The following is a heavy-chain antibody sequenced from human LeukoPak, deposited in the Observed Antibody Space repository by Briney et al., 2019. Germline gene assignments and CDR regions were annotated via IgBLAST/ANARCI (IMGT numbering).Heavy chain of an antibody. CDR1: GFTFSSYA. CDR3: AKTKTAMVDYFDY. J-gene: IGHJ4*02. V-gene: IGHV3-23*01. CDR2: ISGSGGST. Sequence: GGSLRLSCAASGFTFSSYAMSWVRQAPGKGLEWVSAISGSGGSTYYADSVKGRYTISRDNSKNTLYLQMNSLRAEDTAVYYCAKTKTAMVDYFDYWGKGTLVTVSS. D-gene: IGHD5-18*01.